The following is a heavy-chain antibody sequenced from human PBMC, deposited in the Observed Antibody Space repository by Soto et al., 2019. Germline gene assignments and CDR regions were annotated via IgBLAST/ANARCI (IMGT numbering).Heavy chain of an antibody. CDR1: GFTFSSYS. CDR2: ITSSSSTI. D-gene: IGHD2-15*01. CDR3: ARAQCSGGHCYSGSDFYY. Sequence: EVQLVESGGGLVQRGGSLRLSCAASGFTFSSYSMNWVRQAPGKGLEWVSYITSSSSTIYYADSVKGRFTISRDNAKNSLYAQMNSLRADDTAVYYGARAQCSGGHCYSGSDFYYWGQGILVTVSS. J-gene: IGHJ4*02. V-gene: IGHV3-48*01.